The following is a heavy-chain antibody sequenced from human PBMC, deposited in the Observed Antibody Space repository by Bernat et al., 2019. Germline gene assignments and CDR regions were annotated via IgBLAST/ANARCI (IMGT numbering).Heavy chain of an antibody. Sequence: EVQLVESGGGLVQPGGSLRLSCAASGFTFSSYWMSWVRQAPGKGLEWVANIKQDGSEKYYVDSVKGRFTISRDNAKTSLYLQMNSLRAEDTAVYYCAREGGQGYYDFWSGYLDWFDPWGQGTLVTVSS. CDR2: IKQDGSEK. J-gene: IGHJ5*02. CDR1: GFTFSSYW. D-gene: IGHD3-3*01. CDR3: AREGGQGYYDFWSGYLDWFDP. V-gene: IGHV3-7*01.